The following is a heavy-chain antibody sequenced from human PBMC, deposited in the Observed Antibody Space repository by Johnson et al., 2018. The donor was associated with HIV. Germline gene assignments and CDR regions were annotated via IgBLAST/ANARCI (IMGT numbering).Heavy chain of an antibody. J-gene: IGHJ3*02. CDR1: GFTFSSYA. D-gene: IGHD6-13*01. CDR2: ISYDGSYQ. V-gene: IGHV3-30*04. CDR3: AREPSIAAAGGDGAFDI. Sequence: QVQLVESGGGVVQPGRSLRLSCAASGFTFSSYAMHWVRQAPGKGLEWVAVISYDGSYQYYADSAKGRFTISIDNSKNTLYLQMNSLRAEDTAVYYCAREPSIAAAGGDGAFDIWGRGTMLTVSS.